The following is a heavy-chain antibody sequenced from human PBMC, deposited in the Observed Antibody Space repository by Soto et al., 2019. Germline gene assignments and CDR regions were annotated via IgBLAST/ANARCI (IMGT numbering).Heavy chain of an antibody. D-gene: IGHD1-1*01. Sequence: QVQLLQSDPGLMKPSETLSLTCTVSGGSISLERFYWTWVRQAPGNGLEWIGYVFHTGTTKYNPSLGGRATISVDPSRNQFSLELRSLTAADTAVYFCAREVSDAHINYLDVWGQGILVPVTS. V-gene: IGHV4-61*01. CDR1: GGSISLERFY. CDR2: VFHTGTT. J-gene: IGHJ4*02. CDR3: AREVSDAHINYLDV.